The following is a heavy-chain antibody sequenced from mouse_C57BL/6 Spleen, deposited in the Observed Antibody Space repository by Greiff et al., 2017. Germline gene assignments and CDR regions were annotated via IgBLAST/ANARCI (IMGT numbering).Heavy chain of an antibody. Sequence: VQLQQSGPVLVKPGASVKMSCKASGYTFTDYYMNWVKQSHGKSLEWIGVINPYNGGTSYNQKFKGKATLTVDKSSSTAYMELNSLTSEDSAVYYCAKGDYYGSSDWYFDVWGTGTTVTVSS. V-gene: IGHV1-19*01. D-gene: IGHD1-1*01. CDR1: GYTFTDYY. CDR3: AKGDYYGSSDWYFDV. J-gene: IGHJ1*03. CDR2: INPYNGGT.